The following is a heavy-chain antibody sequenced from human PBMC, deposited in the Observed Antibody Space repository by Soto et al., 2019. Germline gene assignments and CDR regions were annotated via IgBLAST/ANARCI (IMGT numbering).Heavy chain of an antibody. CDR1: GFSLTTSGVG. Sequence: SGPTLVNPTHTLTLTCSFSGFSLTTSGVGVGWIRQPPGKALEWLAHIYWSGDEHYRPSLKSRLSITKDASKNQVVLTMTNMDPVDKATYYCARGIATRPVFAFDVWGQGTMVTVSS. CDR2: IYWSGDE. V-gene: IGHV2-5*01. J-gene: IGHJ3*01. CDR3: ARGIATRPVFAFDV. D-gene: IGHD6-6*01.